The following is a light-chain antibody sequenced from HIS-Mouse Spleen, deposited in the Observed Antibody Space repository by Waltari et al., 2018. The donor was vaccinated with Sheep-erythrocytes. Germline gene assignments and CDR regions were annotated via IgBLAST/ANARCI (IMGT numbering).Light chain of an antibody. CDR1: SSDVGGYNY. Sequence: QPRSVSGSPGQSVTISCTGTSSDVGGYNYVSLYQQHPGKAPKLMIYDVSKRPSGVPDRFSGSKSGNTASLTISGLQAEDEADYYCCSYAGSSTPWVFGGGTKLTVL. V-gene: IGLV2-11*01. J-gene: IGLJ3*02. CDR2: DVS. CDR3: CSYAGSSTPWV.